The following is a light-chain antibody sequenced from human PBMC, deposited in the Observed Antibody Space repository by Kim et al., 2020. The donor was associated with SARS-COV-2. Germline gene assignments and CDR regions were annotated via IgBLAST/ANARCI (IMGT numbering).Light chain of an antibody. CDR3: QQYDGLST. J-gene: IGKJ1*01. V-gene: IGKV1-5*01. CDR1: HNINVG. Sequence: ASIGERVTITCRASHNINVGLAWYQQKPGIAPNLLIYEASTLESGVPSRVSGSGSGTEFTLTINSLQPDDFATYYCQQYDGLSTFGQGTKVDIK. CDR2: EAS.